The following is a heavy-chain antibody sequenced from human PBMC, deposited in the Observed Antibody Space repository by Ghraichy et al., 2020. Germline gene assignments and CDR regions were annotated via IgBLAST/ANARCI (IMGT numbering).Heavy chain of an antibody. D-gene: IGHD6-19*01. CDR2: IYYNGIT. Sequence: SETLSLTCTVSGGSINNYYWTWIRQPPGKGLEWIGYIYYNGITKYNPSLQSRVTISVDTSKNQFSLRVNSGTAADTAVYYCARHGAYSSGWWDSWGQGTLVTVSS. CDR3: ARHGAYSSGWWDS. J-gene: IGHJ5*01. V-gene: IGHV4-59*08. CDR1: GGSINNYY.